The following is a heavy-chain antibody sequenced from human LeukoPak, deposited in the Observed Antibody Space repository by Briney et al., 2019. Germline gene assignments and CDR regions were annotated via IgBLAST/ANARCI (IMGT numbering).Heavy chain of an antibody. J-gene: IGHJ3*02. Sequence: SETLSLTCTVSGDSISSNSYYWGWIRQPPGKGLEWLGSIYYRGSTYYNPSPKSRVTISVDTSKNQFSLELTSVTAADTAVYYCVRPAEQQLDAYDIWGQGKMVTVSS. CDR2: IYYRGST. D-gene: IGHD6-13*01. CDR3: VRPAEQQLDAYDI. CDR1: GDSISSNSYY. V-gene: IGHV4-39*01.